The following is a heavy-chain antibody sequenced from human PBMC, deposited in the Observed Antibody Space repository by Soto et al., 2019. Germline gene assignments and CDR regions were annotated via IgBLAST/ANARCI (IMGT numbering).Heavy chain of an antibody. Sequence: QVQLVQSGAEVKKPGASVKVSCKVSGYTLTELSMHWVRQAPGKGLAWMGGFDPEDGETIYAQKFQGRVTMTEDTSTDTAYMELSSLRSEDTAVYYCATTKLGKWELRFTYYFDYWGQGTLVTVSS. CDR3: ATTKLGKWELRFTYYFDY. CDR2: FDPEDGET. V-gene: IGHV1-24*01. J-gene: IGHJ4*02. D-gene: IGHD1-26*01. CDR1: GYTLTELS.